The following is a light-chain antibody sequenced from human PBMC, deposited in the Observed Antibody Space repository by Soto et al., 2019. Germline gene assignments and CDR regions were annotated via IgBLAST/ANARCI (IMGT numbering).Light chain of an antibody. J-gene: IGLJ2*01. Sequence: QTVVTQSPSASASLGASVKLTCTLNSGHNNYAIAWHQQQPEKGPRYLMKLNSDGSHSKGDGIPDRFSGSSSGTERHLTISSLQSEDEADYYCQTWGTAIHDVVFGGGTKVTVL. CDR1: SGHNNYA. CDR3: QTWGTAIHDVV. CDR2: LNSDGSH. V-gene: IGLV4-69*01.